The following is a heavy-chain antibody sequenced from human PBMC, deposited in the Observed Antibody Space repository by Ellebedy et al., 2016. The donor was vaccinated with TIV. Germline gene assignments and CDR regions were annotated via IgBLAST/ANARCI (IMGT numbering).Heavy chain of an antibody. CDR1: GFSFNYYD. CDR2: ISSSGTTI. V-gene: IGHV3-48*01. Sequence: GESLKISCAASGFSFNYYDMHWVRQAPGMGLEWLSYISSSGTTIFYADSVRGRFTISRDTAKSSLFLQMNSLRAEDTAVYYCAREYYYGMDVWGQGTTVTVSS. J-gene: IGHJ6*02. CDR3: AREYYYGMDV.